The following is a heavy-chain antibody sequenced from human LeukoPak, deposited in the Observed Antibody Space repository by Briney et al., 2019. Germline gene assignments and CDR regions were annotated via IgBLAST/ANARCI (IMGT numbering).Heavy chain of an antibody. J-gene: IGHJ4*02. CDR3: AKLGDFWSDYIPWDY. CDR2: VKQDGSEE. Sequence: PGGSLRLSCAASGFTFSDYYMSWIRQAPGKGLEWVANVKQDGSEEYYVDSVKGRFTISRDNAKNSLYLQMNSLRAEDTAMYYCAKLGDFWSDYIPWDYWGQGTLVTVSS. CDR1: GFTFSDYY. D-gene: IGHD3-3*01. V-gene: IGHV3-7*01.